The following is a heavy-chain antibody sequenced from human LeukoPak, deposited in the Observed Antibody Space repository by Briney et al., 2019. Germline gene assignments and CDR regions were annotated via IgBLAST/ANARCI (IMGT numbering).Heavy chain of an antibody. V-gene: IGHV4-38-2*02. Sequence: SQTLSLTCTVSGASISSYYWGCIRQPPGKVLEWIGSIYHRGTTHYNPSLKSRVTISVDTSKDQFSLKLSSVTAADTAVYYCARNGTTNYFDYWGQGTLVTVSS. CDR1: GASISSYY. D-gene: IGHD2-2*01. CDR2: IYHRGTT. CDR3: ARNGTTNYFDY. J-gene: IGHJ4*02.